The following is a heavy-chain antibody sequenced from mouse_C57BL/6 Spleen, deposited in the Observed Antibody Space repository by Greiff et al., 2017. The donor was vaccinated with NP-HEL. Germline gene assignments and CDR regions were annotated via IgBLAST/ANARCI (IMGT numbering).Heavy chain of an antibody. Sequence: QVQLQQSGAELVKPGASVKLSCKASGYTFTSYWMHWVKPRPGQGLEWIGMIHPNCGSTNYNEKFKSTATLTVDNSSRPAFLQLSSLTSEDSAVYYCFYYYGSSYYYWGQGTTLTVSS. CDR1: GYTFTSYW. V-gene: IGHV1-64*01. CDR2: IHPNCGST. D-gene: IGHD1-1*01. J-gene: IGHJ2*01. CDR3: FYYYGSSYYY.